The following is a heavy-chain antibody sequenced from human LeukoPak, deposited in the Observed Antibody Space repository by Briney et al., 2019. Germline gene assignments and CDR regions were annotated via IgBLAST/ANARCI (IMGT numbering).Heavy chain of an antibody. Sequence: SETLSLTCTVSGYSISSGYYWGWIRPPPGKGLEWIGSIYHSGSTYYNPSLRSRVTISVDTSKNQFSLKLSSVTAADTAVYYCARSGFGENYYGSGSIDYWGQGTLVTVSS. J-gene: IGHJ4*02. V-gene: IGHV4-38-2*02. CDR2: IYHSGST. CDR3: ARSGFGENYYGSGSIDY. D-gene: IGHD3-10*01. CDR1: GYSISSGYY.